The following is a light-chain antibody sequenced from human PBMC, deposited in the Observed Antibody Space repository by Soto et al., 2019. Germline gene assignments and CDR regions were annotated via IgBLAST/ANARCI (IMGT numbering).Light chain of an antibody. CDR1: SSDVGSYNL. V-gene: IGLV2-23*03. J-gene: IGLJ3*02. CDR3: CSYASSSTFWV. CDR2: EGS. Sequence: QSALTQPASVSGSPGQSITISCTGTSSDVGSYNLVSWYQQHPGKAPKLMIYEGSKRPSGVSNRFSGSKSGNTASLTISGLQAEDEADYYCCSYASSSTFWVFDGGTKLTVL.